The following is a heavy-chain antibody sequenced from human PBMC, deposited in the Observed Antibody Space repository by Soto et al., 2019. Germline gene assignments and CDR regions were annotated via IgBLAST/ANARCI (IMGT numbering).Heavy chain of an antibody. J-gene: IGHJ3*02. Sequence: PGGSLRLSCSASGFTFSSHAMHWVRQAPGKGLEYVSVISNDGRTTIYADSVKGRFTISRDISKNTLYLQMSSLSAEDTAVYYCVKDQYYGSDFGTRAFDIWGQGTMVTVSS. CDR3: VKDQYYGSDFGTRAFDI. CDR1: GFTFSSHA. D-gene: IGHD3-10*01. CDR2: ISNDGRTT. V-gene: IGHV3-64D*06.